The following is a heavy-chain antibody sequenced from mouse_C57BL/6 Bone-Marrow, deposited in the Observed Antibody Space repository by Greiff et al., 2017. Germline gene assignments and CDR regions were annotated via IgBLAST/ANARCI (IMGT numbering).Heavy chain of an antibody. V-gene: IGHV1-31*01. CDR2: IYPYNGVS. D-gene: IGHD1-1*01. J-gene: IGHJ1*03. Sequence: EVKLQESGPELVKPGASVKISCKASGYSFTGYYMHWVKQSHGNILDWIGYIYPYNGVSSYNQKFKGKATLTVDKSSSTAYMELRSLTSEDSAVYYCASPLYYYGGYFDVWGTGTTVTVSS. CDR3: ASPLYYYGGYFDV. CDR1: GYSFTGYY.